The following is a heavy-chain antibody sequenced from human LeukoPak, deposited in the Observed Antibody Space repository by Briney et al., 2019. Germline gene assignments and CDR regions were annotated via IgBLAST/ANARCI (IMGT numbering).Heavy chain of an antibody. J-gene: IGHJ4*02. CDR2: IGGRDGST. D-gene: IGHD6-19*01. CDR3: ARASSGWLYYFDY. Sequence: GGSLRLSCAASGFTFSSYGMSWVRQAPGKGLEWVSAIGGRDGSTYYADSVKGRFTISRNNSKNTLYLQMNSLRAEDTAVYYCARASSGWLYYFDYWGQGTLVTVSS. V-gene: IGHV3-23*01. CDR1: GFTFSSYG.